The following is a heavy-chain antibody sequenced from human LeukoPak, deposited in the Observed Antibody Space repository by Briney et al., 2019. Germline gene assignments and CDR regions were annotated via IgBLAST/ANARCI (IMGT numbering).Heavy chain of an antibody. CDR2: IYYSGST. J-gene: IGHJ4*02. Sequence: PSETLSLTCTVSGGSISDYFWSWIRQPPGKGLEWFGYIYYSGSTKYNPSLKSRVTMSVDTSKNQFSLKLSSVTAADTAVYYCTRRRGGGDGFFDYWGQGTLVTVSS. V-gene: IGHV4-59*08. D-gene: IGHD3-16*01. CDR3: TRRRGGGDGFFDY. CDR1: GGSISDYF.